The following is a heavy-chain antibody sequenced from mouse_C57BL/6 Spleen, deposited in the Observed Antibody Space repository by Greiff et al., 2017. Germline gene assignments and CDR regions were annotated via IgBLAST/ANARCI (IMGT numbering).Heavy chain of an antibody. V-gene: IGHV1-77*01. D-gene: IGHD1-1*01. Sequence: QVQLKQSGAELVKPGASVKISCKASGYTFTDYYINWVKQRPGQGLEWIGKIGPGSGSTYYNEKFKGKATLTADKSSSTAYMQLSSLTSEDSAVYFCARRIYYYGSSPYAMDYWGQGTSVTVSS. CDR1: GYTFTDYY. CDR2: IGPGSGST. CDR3: ARRIYYYGSSPYAMDY. J-gene: IGHJ4*01.